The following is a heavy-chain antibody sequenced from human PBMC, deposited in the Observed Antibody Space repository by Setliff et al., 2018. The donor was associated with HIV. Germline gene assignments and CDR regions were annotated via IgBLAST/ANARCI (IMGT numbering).Heavy chain of an antibody. CDR3: ARAPPMLLGIATYYYYYMDV. Sequence: SETLSLTCTVSGGSINNNHWSWIRQPAGKGPEWVGRIYTSGSTTYNPSLKSRVTMSVDSSENQFSLKLSSVTAADTAVYYCARAPPMLLGIATYYYYYMDVWGKGTTVTVSS. V-gene: IGHV4-4*07. D-gene: IGHD7-27*01. CDR1: GGSINNNH. J-gene: IGHJ6*03. CDR2: IYTSGST.